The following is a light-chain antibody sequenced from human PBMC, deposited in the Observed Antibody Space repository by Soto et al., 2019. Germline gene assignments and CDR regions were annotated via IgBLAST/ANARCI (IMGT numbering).Light chain of an antibody. V-gene: IGKV1-5*01. Sequence: DFQMTQSPSTLSASVGDRVTITCRASQPVGSWLAWYQHKSGKAPKLLIYEASVLESGVPSRFSGSGSGTDFTLTISSLQADDFATYYCQQYNTKSYTFGQGTTLENK. CDR2: EAS. CDR1: QPVGSW. J-gene: IGKJ2*01. CDR3: QQYNTKSYT.